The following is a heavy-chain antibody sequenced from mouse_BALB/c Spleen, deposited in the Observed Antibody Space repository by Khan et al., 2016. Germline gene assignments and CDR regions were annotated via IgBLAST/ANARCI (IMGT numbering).Heavy chain of an antibody. CDR1: GDSITSGY. V-gene: IGHV3-8*02. Sequence: EMQLQESGPNLAKPSQTLSLTCSVTGDSITSGYWNWIRKFPGNKLDYMGYISYSGGAYYNPSLNSRSSNTRDTSKNQYYLQLNSVTTEETATDYCARCSGDWYFADWGQGTTVTVSS. J-gene: IGHJ1*01. CDR2: ISYSGGA. CDR3: ARCSGDWYFAD. D-gene: IGHD1-1*01.